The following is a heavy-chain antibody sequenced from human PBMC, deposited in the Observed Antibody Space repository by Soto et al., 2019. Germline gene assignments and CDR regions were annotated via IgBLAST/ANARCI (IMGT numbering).Heavy chain of an antibody. Sequence: SQTLSLTCTVSGGSISSSSYYWGWLRQPPGKGLEWIGSIYYSGSTYYNPSLKSRVTISVDTSKNQFSLKLSSVTAADTAVYYCARQARVTGSDGWFDPWGQGTPVTVSS. J-gene: IGHJ5*02. CDR2: IYYSGST. CDR1: GGSISSSSYY. V-gene: IGHV4-39*01. CDR3: ARQARVTGSDGWFDP. D-gene: IGHD3-16*01.